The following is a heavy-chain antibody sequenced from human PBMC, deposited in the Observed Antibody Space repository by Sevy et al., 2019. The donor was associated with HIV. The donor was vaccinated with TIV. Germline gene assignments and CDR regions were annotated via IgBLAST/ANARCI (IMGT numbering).Heavy chain of an antibody. CDR2: ISLDGGNQ. Sequence: GGSLRLSCAASGFTFNAFSMHWVRQAPGKGLVWVATISLDGGNQNYADSVRGRFTISIDNSQNALFLQMNSLRPDDTALYYCALERLSSNVAEYFQNWGQGALVTVSS. CDR3: ALERLSSNVAEYFQN. J-gene: IGHJ1*01. V-gene: IGHV3-30-3*01. D-gene: IGHD1-1*01. CDR1: GFTFNAFS.